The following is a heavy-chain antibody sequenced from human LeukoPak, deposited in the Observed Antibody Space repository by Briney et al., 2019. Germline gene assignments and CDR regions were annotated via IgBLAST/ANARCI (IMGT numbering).Heavy chain of an antibody. D-gene: IGHD6-13*01. Sequence: SETLSLTCAVYGGSFSGYYWSWIRQPPGKGLEWIGEINHSGSTNYNPSLKSRVTISVDTSKNQFSLKLSSVTAADTAVYYCARRKWYSSSWYRSNWFDPWGQGTLVTVSS. CDR2: INHSGST. CDR3: ARRKWYSSSWYRSNWFDP. CDR1: GGSFSGYY. V-gene: IGHV4-34*01. J-gene: IGHJ5*02.